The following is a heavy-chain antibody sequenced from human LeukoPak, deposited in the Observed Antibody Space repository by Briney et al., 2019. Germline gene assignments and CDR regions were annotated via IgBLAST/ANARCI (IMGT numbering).Heavy chain of an antibody. CDR3: ARRGMDGSGSYYTFDD. CDR2: INPNSGGT. V-gene: IGHV1-2*02. D-gene: IGHD3-10*01. Sequence: ASVKVSCKASGYTFTGYYMHWVRQAPGQGLEWMGWINPNSGGTNYAQKFQGRVTMTRDTSISTAYMELSRLRSDDTAVYYCARRGMDGSGSYYTFDDWGQGTLVTVSS. CDR1: GYTFTGYY. J-gene: IGHJ4*02.